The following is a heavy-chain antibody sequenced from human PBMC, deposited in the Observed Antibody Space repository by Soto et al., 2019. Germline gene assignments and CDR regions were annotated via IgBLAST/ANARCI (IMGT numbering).Heavy chain of an antibody. CDR2: IYYSGST. CDR1: GGSISSSSYY. D-gene: IGHD3-10*01. J-gene: IGHJ5*02. Sequence: SETLSLTCTVSGGSISSSSYYWGWIRQPPGKGLEWIGSIYYSGSTYYNPSLKSRVTISVNTSKNQFSLKLSSVTAVDTSVYYFALLCIVLLWFGELLEPWFDPWGQGTLVTVSS. CDR3: ALLCIVLLWFGELLEPWFDP. V-gene: IGHV4-39*01.